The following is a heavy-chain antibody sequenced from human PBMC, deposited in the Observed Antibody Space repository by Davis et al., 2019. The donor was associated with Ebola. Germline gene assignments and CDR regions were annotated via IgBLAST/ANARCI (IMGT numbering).Heavy chain of an antibody. CDR1: GGSISSGDYY. CDR2: IFLPPRT. J-gene: IGHJ6*02. CDR3: ARDSPLALWGAYYYYGLDV. Sequence: LSLSCTVSGGSISSGDYYWTLIRQPPALCLFCIFFIFLPPRTYSNPSLRGRVTISLDTSQNQFSLKLSSVTAPDTATYYCARDSPLALWGAYYYYGLDVWGRGTTVTVSS. D-gene: IGHD3-16*01. V-gene: IGHV4-30-4*01.